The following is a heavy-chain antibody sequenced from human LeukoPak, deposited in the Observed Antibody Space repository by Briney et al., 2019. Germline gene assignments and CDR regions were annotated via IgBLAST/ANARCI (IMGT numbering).Heavy chain of an antibody. CDR1: GGSISSSNW. Sequence: SGTLSLTCAVPGGSISSSNWWSWVRQPPGKGLEWIGEIYHSGSTNYNPSLKRRVTISVDKSKNQFSLKLSSVTAADTAVDYCARGGYDYVKAFDYWGQGTLVTVSS. D-gene: IGHD5-12*01. V-gene: IGHV4-4*02. CDR3: ARGGYDYVKAFDY. J-gene: IGHJ4*02. CDR2: IYHSGST.